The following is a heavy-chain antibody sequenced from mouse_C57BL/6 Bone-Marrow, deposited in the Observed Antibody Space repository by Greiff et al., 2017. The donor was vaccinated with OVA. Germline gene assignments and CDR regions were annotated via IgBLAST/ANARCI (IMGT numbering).Heavy chain of an antibody. J-gene: IGHJ2*01. V-gene: IGHV1-81*01. CDR1: GYTFTSYG. D-gene: IGHD2-3*01. CDR3: ARFGYYVDYFDY. Sequence: QVQLQQSGAELARPGASVKLSCKASGYTFTSYGISWVKQSTGQGLEWIGEIYPRSGNTYYNEKFKGKATLTADKSSSTAYMELRSLTSEDSAVYFCARFGYYVDYFDYWGQGTTLTVSS. CDR2: IYPRSGNT.